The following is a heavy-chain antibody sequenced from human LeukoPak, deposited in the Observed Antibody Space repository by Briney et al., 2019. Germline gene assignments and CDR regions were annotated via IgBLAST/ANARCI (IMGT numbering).Heavy chain of an antibody. CDR1: GFTLSDYA. CDR3: AQARGWLQTLDY. Sequence: PGGSLRLSCPASGFTLSDYAMTWVRQAPGKGVEWVSAITASGGGTFYAESVKGRFTISRDNFKNTVYLQKNSLRVEDADVYYCAQARGWLQTLDYWCQGALVIVAS. CDR2: ITASGGGT. D-gene: IGHD5-24*01. V-gene: IGHV3-23*01. J-gene: IGHJ4*02.